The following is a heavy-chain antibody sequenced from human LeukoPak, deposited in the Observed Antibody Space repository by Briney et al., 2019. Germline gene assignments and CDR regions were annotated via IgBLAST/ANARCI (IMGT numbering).Heavy chain of an antibody. Sequence: TLSLTCTVSGGSISSGSYYWSWIRQPAGKGLEWIGRIYTSGSTNYNPSLKSRVTISVDTSKNQFSLKLSSVTAADTAVYYCASSGYSYGYYFDYWGQGTLVTVSS. V-gene: IGHV4-61*02. CDR3: ASSGYSYGYYFDY. D-gene: IGHD5-18*01. CDR2: IYTSGST. J-gene: IGHJ4*02. CDR1: GGSISSGSYY.